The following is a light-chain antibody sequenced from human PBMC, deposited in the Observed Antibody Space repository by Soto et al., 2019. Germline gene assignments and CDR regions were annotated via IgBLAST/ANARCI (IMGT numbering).Light chain of an antibody. CDR1: QNIYSW. CDR3: HHYSGPWT. J-gene: IGKJ1*01. V-gene: IGKV1-5*01. Sequence: DIQVTQSPSTLSVSVGDNVSITCRASQNIYSWLAWYRQQPGKAPQLLLYGASTLERGVPCRFRGSGSGKEFTLTITGLQPEDFGSYFCHHYSGPWTFGQGTKVEIK. CDR2: GAS.